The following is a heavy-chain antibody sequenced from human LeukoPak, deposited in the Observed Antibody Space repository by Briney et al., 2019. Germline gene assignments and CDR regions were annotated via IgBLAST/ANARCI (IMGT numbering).Heavy chain of an antibody. CDR1: GYPFTGFY. CDR3: ARDLVTVSSRLHLDV. CDR2: INPSSGDT. D-gene: IGHD2-21*02. Sequence: ASVRVSCKASGYPFTGFYMHWVRLAPGQGLEWMGWINPSSGDTSHAQKFQGRVTMTRDTSISTVCMDLSRLRPDDTALYFCARDLVTVSSRLHLDVWGQGTTVTVSS. J-gene: IGHJ6*02. V-gene: IGHV1-2*02.